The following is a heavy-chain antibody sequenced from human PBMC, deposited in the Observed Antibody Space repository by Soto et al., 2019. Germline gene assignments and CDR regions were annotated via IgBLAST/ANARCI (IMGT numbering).Heavy chain of an antibody. J-gene: IGHJ4*02. CDR1: GFNFFNYG. Sequence: QVQLVQSGAEVKKPGASVKVSCKTSGFNFFNYGYTWVRQAPGQGLEWVGCIRAFSGRKDYAPKFQGRVTLTADTSTSTAYMELGSLTSDDTAVYYCARTSSTDNSEGWGQGTLVTVSS. CDR2: IRAFSGRK. D-gene: IGHD1-1*01. CDR3: ARTSSTDNSEG. V-gene: IGHV1-18*01.